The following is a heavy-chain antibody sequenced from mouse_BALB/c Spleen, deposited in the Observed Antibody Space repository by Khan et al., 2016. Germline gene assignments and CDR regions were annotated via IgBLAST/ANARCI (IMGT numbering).Heavy chain of an antibody. D-gene: IGHD2-12*01. J-gene: IGHJ1*01. Sequence: EVQLQESGPGLVKPSQSLSLTCTVTGYSITSDYAWNWIRQFPGNKLEWMGYISYSGSTSYNPSLKSRISITRDTSKNQFFLQLNSVTTEDTATYYCVKKTYNWYFDVWGAGTTVTVSS. CDR1: GYSITSDYA. CDR3: VKKTYNWYFDV. CDR2: ISYSGST. V-gene: IGHV3-2*02.